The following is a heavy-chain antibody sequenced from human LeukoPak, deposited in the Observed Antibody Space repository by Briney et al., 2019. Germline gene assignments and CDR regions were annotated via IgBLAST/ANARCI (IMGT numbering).Heavy chain of an antibody. CDR2: VDHTGST. Sequence: SETLSLTCTVSDDSITMYYWTWIRQPPGKGLEWIGYVDHTGSTRFNPSLHGRVSISRDTSENFFSLRRRSVTAADTAVYFCARGRVSSSTWYSTYYYFFYMDFWGKGTTVTVSS. V-gene: IGHV4-59*01. CDR1: DDSITMYY. D-gene: IGHD4-11*01. J-gene: IGHJ6*03. CDR3: ARGRVSSSTWYSTYYYFFYMDF.